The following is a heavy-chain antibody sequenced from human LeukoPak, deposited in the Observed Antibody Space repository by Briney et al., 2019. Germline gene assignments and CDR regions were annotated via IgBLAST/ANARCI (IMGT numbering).Heavy chain of an antibody. CDR3: AKTYSGDAFDI. CDR1: GFTFSSYA. Sequence: GGSLRLSCAASGFTFSSYAMIWVRQAPGKGLEWVSTITTSGVNTYYADSVKGRLTISRDNSRNTLYLQMNSLRAEDTAIYYCAKTYSGDAFDIWGQGTMVTVSS. D-gene: IGHD1-26*01. V-gene: IGHV3-23*01. CDR2: ITTSGVNT. J-gene: IGHJ3*02.